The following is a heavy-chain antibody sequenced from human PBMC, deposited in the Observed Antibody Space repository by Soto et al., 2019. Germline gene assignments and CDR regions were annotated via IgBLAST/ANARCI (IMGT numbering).Heavy chain of an antibody. CDR3: ARAFYHLYCSSWSTEYYFDY. V-gene: IGHV4-31*03. J-gene: IGHJ4*02. CDR2: IYYSGST. D-gene: IGHD6-13*01. Sequence: SETLSLTCTVSGGSISSGGYYWSWIRQHPGKGLEWIGYIYYSGSTYYDPSLKSRVTISVDTSKNQFSLKLSSVTAADTAVYYCARAFYHLYCSSWSTEYYFDYWGQGTLVTVSS. CDR1: GGSISSGGYY.